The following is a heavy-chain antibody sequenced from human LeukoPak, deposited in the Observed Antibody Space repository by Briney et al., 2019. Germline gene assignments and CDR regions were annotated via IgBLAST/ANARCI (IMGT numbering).Heavy chain of an antibody. D-gene: IGHD6-19*01. CDR2: MHTRGST. V-gene: IGHV4-4*07. Sequence: SETLSLTCTVSGGSISTFYWGWIRQPAGKGLEWIGRMHTRGSTDYNPSLKSRVSMSVDTSQNQFFLRLRSVTAADTAVYYCVRDGTGDSSGWHLWGQGTLVTVSP. CDR1: GGSISTFY. J-gene: IGHJ4*02. CDR3: VRDGTGDSSGWHL.